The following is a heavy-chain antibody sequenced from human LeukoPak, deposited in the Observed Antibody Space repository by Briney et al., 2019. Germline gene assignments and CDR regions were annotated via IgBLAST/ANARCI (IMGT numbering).Heavy chain of an antibody. CDR2: INHSGST. V-gene: IGHV4-34*01. CDR1: GGSFGGYY. J-gene: IGHJ5*02. CDR3: ARRSFGVIIVP. Sequence: SETLSLTCAVYGGSFGGYYWSWIRQPPEKGLEWIGEINHSGSTNYNPSLKSRVTISVDTSKNQFSLKLSSVTAADTAVYYCARRSFGVIIVPWGQGTLVTVSS. D-gene: IGHD3-3*01.